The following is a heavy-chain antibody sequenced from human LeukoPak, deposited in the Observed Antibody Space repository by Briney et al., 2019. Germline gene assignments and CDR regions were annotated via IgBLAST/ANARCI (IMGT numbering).Heavy chain of an antibody. D-gene: IGHD3-16*01. CDR2: IRTKSDGETV. J-gene: IGHJ4*02. CDR1: GFTFSSAC. CDR3: ATPALGRRLYYYDY. Sequence: PGGSLRLSCAASGFTFSSACLSWVRQAPGKGLGWVGRIRTKSDGETVDYAAPVKGRFTISRDDSKNTLFLQMNSLKTEDTAVYYCATPALGRRLYYYDYWGQGTLVTVSP. V-gene: IGHV3-15*07.